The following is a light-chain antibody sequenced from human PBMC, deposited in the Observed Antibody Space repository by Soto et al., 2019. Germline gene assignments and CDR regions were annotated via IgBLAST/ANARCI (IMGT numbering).Light chain of an antibody. V-gene: IGKV1-5*03. Sequence: DIQMTQSPSTLSASVGDRVTITCRASQTIDSWLAWYQQRPGKPPNLLIYKASTLASGVPSRFSGSGSGTEFTLTINSLQPDDFATYYCQQLNSYPCTFGQGTRLEIK. CDR3: QQLNSYPCT. CDR1: QTIDSW. CDR2: KAS. J-gene: IGKJ5*01.